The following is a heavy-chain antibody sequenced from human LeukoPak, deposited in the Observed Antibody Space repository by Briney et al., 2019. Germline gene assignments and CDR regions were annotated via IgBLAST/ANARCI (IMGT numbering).Heavy chain of an antibody. J-gene: IGHJ5*02. CDR1: GYTFTVYY. Sequence: GASVKVSCKASGYTFTVYYIHWVRQGPGQGLEWMGWINPNSGGPNYAQKFQGRVTMTRDTSISTAYMEMSRLRSDDTAVYYCARDVSAGGTNWFDPWGQGTLVTVSS. CDR3: ARDVSAGGTNWFDP. CDR2: INPNSGGP. V-gene: IGHV1-2*02. D-gene: IGHD3-16*01.